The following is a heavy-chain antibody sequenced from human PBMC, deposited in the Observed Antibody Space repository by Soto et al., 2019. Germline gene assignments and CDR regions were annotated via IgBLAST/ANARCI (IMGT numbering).Heavy chain of an antibody. J-gene: IGHJ5*02. CDR1: GDSISINNNY. V-gene: IGHV4-30-4*01. Sequence: LSLTCTVSGDSISINNNYWSWIRQPPGEGLEWIGFISYSGTTSYSPSLKSRVAISLDTSKNQFSLSLSSVTAADTAVYYCARGRGYSYGLDPWGQGTLVT. D-gene: IGHD5-18*01. CDR2: ISYSGTT. CDR3: ARGRGYSYGLDP.